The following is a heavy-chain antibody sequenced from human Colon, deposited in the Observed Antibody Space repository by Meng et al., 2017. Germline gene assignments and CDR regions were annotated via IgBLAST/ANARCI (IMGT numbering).Heavy chain of an antibody. D-gene: IGHD3-3*01. V-gene: IGHV4-4*02. CDR3: AAIFGLGPGY. CDR2: IFHSGST. Sequence: QVQLQGAGRGLVKPSGTLSLTCDVAGGSINSSDWWSWVRQPPGKGLEWIAEIFHSGSTNYKSSLKSRATISVDRSKNQFSLKLNSVTAADTAVYYCAAIFGLGPGYWGQGTLVTSPQ. J-gene: IGHJ4*02. CDR1: GGSINSSDW.